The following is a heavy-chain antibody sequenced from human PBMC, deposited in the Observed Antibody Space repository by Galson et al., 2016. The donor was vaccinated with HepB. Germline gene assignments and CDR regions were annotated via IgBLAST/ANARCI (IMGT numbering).Heavy chain of an antibody. CDR2: ISAPSHNI. J-gene: IGHJ5*02. V-gene: IGHV3-21*04. Sequence: SLRPSCAVSGFPFRSYTMDWFRQVPGEGLEWVSSISAPSHNIRYADPVRGRFTISRDNAKNSLYLQLHSLRAEDTAVYYCARDFLFAHDLGGPGTLVTVSS. CDR1: GFPFRSYT. CDR3: ARDFLFAHDL. D-gene: IGHD3-3*01.